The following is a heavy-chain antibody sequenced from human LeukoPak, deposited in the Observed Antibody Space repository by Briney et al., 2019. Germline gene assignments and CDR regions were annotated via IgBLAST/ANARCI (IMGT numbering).Heavy chain of an antibody. CDR3: ARDPRPTYFYWLIFYDY. CDR2: MNPNSGNT. D-gene: IGHD3-9*01. Sequence: ASVKVSCKASGYTFTSYDINWVRQATGQGLEWMGWMNPNSGNTGYAQKFQGRVTMTRNTSISTAYMELSSLRSDDTAVYYCARDPRPTYFYWLIFYDYRGQGTLVTVSS. V-gene: IGHV1-8*01. J-gene: IGHJ4*02. CDR1: GYTFTSYD.